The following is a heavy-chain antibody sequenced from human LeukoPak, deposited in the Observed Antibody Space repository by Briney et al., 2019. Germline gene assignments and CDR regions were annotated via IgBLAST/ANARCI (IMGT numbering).Heavy chain of an antibody. D-gene: IGHD3-10*01. CDR2: IRYDGSDK. V-gene: IGHV3-30*02. CDR1: GFIFSDYG. Sequence: GGSLRLSCAASGFIFSDYGMHWVRQAPGKGLEWVAFIRYDGSDKYYADSVKGRFTNSRDDSKNTLYLQMNSLRPEDTAVCYCAKLYGSGTSYHPLDYWGQGTLVTVSS. J-gene: IGHJ4*02. CDR3: AKLYGSGTSYHPLDY.